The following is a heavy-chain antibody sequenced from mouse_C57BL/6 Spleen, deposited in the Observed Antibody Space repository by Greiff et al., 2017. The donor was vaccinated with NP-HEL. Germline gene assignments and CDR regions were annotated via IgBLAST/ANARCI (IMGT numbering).Heavy chain of an antibody. V-gene: IGHV1-53*01. CDR3: ARSGYYYAMDY. J-gene: IGHJ4*01. CDR2: INPSNGGT. Sequence: QVQLKESGTELVKPGASVKLSCKASGYTFTSYWMHWVKQRPGQGLEWIGNINPSNGGTNYNEEFKSKATLTVDKSSSTAYMQLSSLTSEDSAVYYCARSGYYYAMDYWGQGTSVTVSS. CDR1: GYTFTSYW. D-gene: IGHD3-1*01.